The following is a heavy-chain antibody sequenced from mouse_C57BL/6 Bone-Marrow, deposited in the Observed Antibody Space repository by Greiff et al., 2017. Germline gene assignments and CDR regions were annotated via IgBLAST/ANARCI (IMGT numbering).Heavy chain of an antibody. Sequence: QVQLKQPGAELVKPGASVKLSCKASGYTFTSYWMPWVRQRPGRGLEWIGRIDPNGGGTNSNERFKSRATLTVDNASSTVYMQLSSLTSADSAVYYCAICGDYYGSSAASYFDVWGTGTTVTVSS. J-gene: IGHJ1*03. CDR1: GYTFTSYW. V-gene: IGHV1-72*01. CDR2: IDPNGGGT. CDR3: AICGDYYGSSAASYFDV. D-gene: IGHD1-1*01.